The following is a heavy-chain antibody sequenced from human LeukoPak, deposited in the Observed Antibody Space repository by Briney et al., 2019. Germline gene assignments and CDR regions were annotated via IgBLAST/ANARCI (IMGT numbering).Heavy chain of an antibody. J-gene: IGHJ4*02. CDR3: ARGQYKWFGQRPSNYFDY. D-gene: IGHD3-10*01. CDR1: GGSFSGYY. Sequence: SETLSLTCAVHGGSFSGYYWSWIRQPPGKGLEWIGEINNSGSTNYNPSLKSRVTISVDTSKNQFSLKLSSVTAADTAVYYCARGQYKWFGQRPSNYFDYWGQGTLVTVSS. CDR2: INNSGST. V-gene: IGHV4-34*01.